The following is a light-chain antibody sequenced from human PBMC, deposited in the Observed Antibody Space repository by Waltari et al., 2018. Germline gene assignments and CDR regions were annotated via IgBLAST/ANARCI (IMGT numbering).Light chain of an antibody. Sequence: FILTQPHSVSESPGKTVTISCTRSGGSIARNYVQWYQQRPGRAPTTVIYDDDQRPSGVPDRFSGSIDSSSNSASLPISELKTEDEADYYCQSYDSNESVVFGGGTKLTVL. CDR2: DDD. CDR3: QSYDSNESVV. V-gene: IGLV6-57*04. CDR1: GGSIARNY. J-gene: IGLJ2*01.